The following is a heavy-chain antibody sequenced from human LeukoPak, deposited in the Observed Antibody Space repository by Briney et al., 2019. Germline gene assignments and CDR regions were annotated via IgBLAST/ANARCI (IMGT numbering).Heavy chain of an antibody. D-gene: IGHD3-9*01. CDR3: ARVAENLLRYFDWVLVGGGLYYMDV. CDR2: ISAYNGNT. V-gene: IGHV1-18*01. J-gene: IGHJ6*03. CDR1: GYTFTSYG. Sequence: ASVKVSCKASGYTFTSYGISRVRQAPGQGLEWMGWISAYNGNTNYAQKLQGRVTMTTDTSTSTAYMELRSLRSDDTAVYYCARVAENLLRYFDWVLVGGGLYYMDVWGKGTTVTISS.